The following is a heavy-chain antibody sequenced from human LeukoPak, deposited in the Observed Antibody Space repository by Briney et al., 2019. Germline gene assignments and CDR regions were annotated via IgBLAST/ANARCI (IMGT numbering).Heavy chain of an antibody. J-gene: IGHJ4*02. V-gene: IGHV3-13*01. CDR2: IGISGDT. CDR1: GFALRDYD. Sequence: GGSLRLSCAASGFALRDYDMHWVRQVTGKGLEWVSAIGISGDTYYPNSVKGRFTVSRENAKNSLYLQMNSLTAGDTAVYYCARGGIQASGIDEIDYWGQGTLVTVSS. CDR3: ARGGIQASGIDEIDY. D-gene: IGHD5-18*01.